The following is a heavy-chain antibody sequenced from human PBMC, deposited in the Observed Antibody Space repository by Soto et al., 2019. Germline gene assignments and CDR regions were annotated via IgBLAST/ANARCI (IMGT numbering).Heavy chain of an antibody. CDR1: GFTVSSNY. Sequence: GGSLRLSCAASGFTVSSNYMSWVRQAPGKGLEWVSVIYSGGSTYYADSVKGRFTISRDNSKNTLYLQMNSLRAEDTAVYYCARGGDIVGATPGFDYWGQGTLVTVSS. J-gene: IGHJ4*02. CDR3: ARGGDIVGATPGFDY. V-gene: IGHV3-53*01. D-gene: IGHD1-26*01. CDR2: IYSGGST.